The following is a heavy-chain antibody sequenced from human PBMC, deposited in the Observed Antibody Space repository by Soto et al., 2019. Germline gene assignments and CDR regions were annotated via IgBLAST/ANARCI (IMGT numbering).Heavy chain of an antibody. V-gene: IGHV1-69*02. Sequence: QVQLVQSGAEVKKPGSSVKGSCKASGGTFSTYTIIWVRQAPGQGLEWMGRIIPMLNITNTAQSFQDRVTIIADKSTSTAYLELSTLRSDDTAMYFCTLGSWSAETFDIWGRGTMVTVSS. D-gene: IGHD6-13*01. J-gene: IGHJ3*02. CDR3: TLGSWSAETFDI. CDR1: GGTFSTYT. CDR2: IIPMLNIT.